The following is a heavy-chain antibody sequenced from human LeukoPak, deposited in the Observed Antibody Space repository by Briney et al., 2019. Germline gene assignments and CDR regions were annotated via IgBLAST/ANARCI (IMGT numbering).Heavy chain of an antibody. V-gene: IGHV3-7*01. D-gene: IGHD6-6*01. CDR1: GFTFSSYW. J-gene: IGHJ4*02. Sequence: PGGSLRLSCAASGFTFSSYWMSWVRQAPGKGLEWVANIKQDGSEKFYVDSVKGRFTISRDNAKNSLYLQMNSLRAEDTAVYYCARGVGYSSSSFPATDYWGQGTLVTVSS. CDR3: ARGVGYSSSSFPATDY. CDR2: IKQDGSEK.